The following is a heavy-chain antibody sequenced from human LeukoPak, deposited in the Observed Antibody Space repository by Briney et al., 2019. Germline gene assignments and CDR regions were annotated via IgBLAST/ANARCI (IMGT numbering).Heavy chain of an antibody. Sequence: SGGSLRLSCAASGFTFSSYSMNWVRQAPGKGLEWVSYISSSSSTIYYADSVKGRFTISRDNAKNSLYLQMNSLRAEDTAVYYCARDRPSCSGGSCYSYYYGMDVWGQGTTVTVSS. D-gene: IGHD2-15*01. CDR1: GFTFSSYS. J-gene: IGHJ6*02. CDR3: ARDRPSCSGGSCYSYYYGMDV. V-gene: IGHV3-48*01. CDR2: ISSSSSTI.